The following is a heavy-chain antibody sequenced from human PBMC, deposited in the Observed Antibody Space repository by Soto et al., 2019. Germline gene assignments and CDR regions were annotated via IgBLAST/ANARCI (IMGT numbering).Heavy chain of an antibody. J-gene: IGHJ6*02. V-gene: IGHV4-31*03. CDR3: AIDRVDTIVRGVTWPLYYYGMDG. CDR1: GGSISSGGYY. CDR2: IYYSGST. D-gene: IGHD3-10*01. Sequence: SETLSLTCTVSGGSISSGGYYWSWIRQHPGKGLEWIGYIYYSGSTYYNPSLKSRVTISVDTSKNQFSLKLGSVTAADTAVYYCAIDRVDTIVRGVTWPLYYYGMDGWSQGTTVSVSS.